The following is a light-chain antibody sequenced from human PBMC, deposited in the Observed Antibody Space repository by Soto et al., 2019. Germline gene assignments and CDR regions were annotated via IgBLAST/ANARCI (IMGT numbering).Light chain of an antibody. V-gene: IGKV1-17*01. Sequence: LQMSHSPSSLSACVANRVTITCRASQGSRNDLGLYQQKPGKAPKRLICDASSLQSGVPSRLSGSGSGTEFTLTISRLQPENFATDYCQQYNRYSLAQGTKVDI. CDR1: QGSRND. CDR3: QQYNRYS. CDR2: DAS. J-gene: IGKJ1*01.